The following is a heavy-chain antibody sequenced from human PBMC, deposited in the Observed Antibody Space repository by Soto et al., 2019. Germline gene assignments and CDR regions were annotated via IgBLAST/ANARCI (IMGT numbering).Heavy chain of an antibody. Sequence: PGGSLRLSCAASGFTFSTSWMHWVRQAPGKGLLWVSRIYSDGSSTYYADSVKGRSTISRDNAKNTLYLQMNSLRAEDTAVYYCARQLVYGFDIWGQGTMVTVSS. V-gene: IGHV3-74*01. CDR2: IYSDGSST. D-gene: IGHD6-13*01. J-gene: IGHJ3*02. CDR3: ARQLVYGFDI. CDR1: GFTFSTSW.